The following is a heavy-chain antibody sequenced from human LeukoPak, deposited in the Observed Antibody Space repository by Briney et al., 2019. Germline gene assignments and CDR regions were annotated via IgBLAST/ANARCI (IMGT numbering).Heavy chain of an antibody. CDR3: ARDVGYCRGGSCYEYYFDY. D-gene: IGHD2-15*01. V-gene: IGHV3-21*01. CDR2: ISSSSSYI. J-gene: IGHJ4*02. Sequence: PGGSLRLSCAASGFTFSSCSMNWVRQAPGKGLEWVSSISSSSSYIYYADSVKGRFTISRDNAKNSLYLQMNSLRAEDTAVFYCARDVGYCRGGSCYEYYFDYWGQGTLVTVSS. CDR1: GFTFSSCS.